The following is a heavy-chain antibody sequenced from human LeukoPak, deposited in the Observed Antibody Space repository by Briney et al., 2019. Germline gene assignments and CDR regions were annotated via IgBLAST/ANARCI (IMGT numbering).Heavy chain of an antibody. CDR2: ISAYNGNT. CDR3: VREGGSSGCYFFHY. V-gene: IGHV1-18*01. CDR1: GYTFTTYG. J-gene: IGHJ4*02. D-gene: IGHD3-22*01. Sequence: ASVTVSCKASGYTFTTYGLSWVRQAPGQGLEWMGWISAYNGNTNYAQKLQGRVTMTTDTSTSTAYMELRSLRSDDTAVYYCVREGGSSGCYFFHYWGQGTLVTVSS.